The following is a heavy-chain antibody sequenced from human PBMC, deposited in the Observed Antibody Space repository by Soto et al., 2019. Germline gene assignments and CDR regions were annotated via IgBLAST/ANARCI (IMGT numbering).Heavy chain of an antibody. CDR3: AILSN. D-gene: IGHD6-6*01. V-gene: IGHV3-53*02. J-gene: IGHJ4*02. CDR2: IYSDGTT. Sequence: EVQLVETGGGLIQPGGSLRLSCAASGFTVSNNYMNWVRQAPGKGLEWPSIIYSDGTTYYADSVKGRFTISRDNFKNTLYLQMNNLRAEDTAVYYCAILSNWGQGTLVTVSS. CDR1: GFTVSNNY.